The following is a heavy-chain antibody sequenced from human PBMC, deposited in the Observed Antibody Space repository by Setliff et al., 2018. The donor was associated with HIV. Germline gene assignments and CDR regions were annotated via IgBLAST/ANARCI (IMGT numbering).Heavy chain of an antibody. J-gene: IGHJ4*02. CDR3: SARYSYGPQFDY. V-gene: IGHV3-49*04. CDR2: IRSKAYGGTT. D-gene: IGHD5-18*01. Sequence: GGSLRLSCVTSGFTFGDYAMSWVRQAPGKGLEWVGFIRSKAYGGTTEYAASVKGRFTISRDDSKSIAYLQMYSLKTEDTAMYYCSARYSYGPQFDYWGQGTLVTVSS. CDR1: GFTFGDYA.